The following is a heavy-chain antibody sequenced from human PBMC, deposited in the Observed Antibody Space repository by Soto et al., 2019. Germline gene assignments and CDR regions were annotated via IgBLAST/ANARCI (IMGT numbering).Heavy chain of an antibody. CDR3: ARVQRFSGCFDP. D-gene: IGHD3-3*01. CDR1: GGTISGYY. V-gene: IGHV4-4*07. Sequence: PSETLSLTCSVSGGTISGYYWTWIRQPAGKGLEWIGRIYSSGNTKYNPSLQSRVTMSLDTSNNQFSLRLTSVTAADTAVYYCARVQRFSGCFDPWGQGTLVTVSS. J-gene: IGHJ5*02. CDR2: IYSSGNT.